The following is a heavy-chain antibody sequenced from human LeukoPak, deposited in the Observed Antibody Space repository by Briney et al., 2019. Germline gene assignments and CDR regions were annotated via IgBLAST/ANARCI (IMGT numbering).Heavy chain of an antibody. J-gene: IGHJ4*02. CDR3: ARGTLYGDYVDGPDFDY. CDR2: ISSSSSYI. V-gene: IGHV3-21*01. Sequence: GGSLRLSCAASGFTFSSYSMNWVRQAPGKGLEWVSYISSSSSYIYYADSVKGRFTISRDNAKNSLYLQMNSLRAEDTAVYYCARGTLYGDYVDGPDFDYWGQGTLVTVSS. D-gene: IGHD4-17*01. CDR1: GFTFSSYS.